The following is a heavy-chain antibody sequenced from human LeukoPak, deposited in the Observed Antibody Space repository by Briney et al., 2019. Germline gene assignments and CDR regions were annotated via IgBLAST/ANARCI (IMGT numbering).Heavy chain of an antibody. V-gene: IGHV4-39*01. CDR2: IYYSGST. Sequence: PSETLSLTCTVSGGSISSSSYYWGWIRQPPGKGLERIGSIYYSGSTYYNPSLKSRVTISVDTSKNQFSLKLSSVTAADTAVYYCASRYSSSWYAGDYWGQGTLVTVSS. CDR1: GGSISSSSYY. CDR3: ASRYSSSWYAGDY. J-gene: IGHJ4*02. D-gene: IGHD6-13*01.